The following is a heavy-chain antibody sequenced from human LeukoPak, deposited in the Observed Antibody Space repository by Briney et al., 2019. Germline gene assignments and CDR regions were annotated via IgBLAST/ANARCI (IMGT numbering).Heavy chain of an antibody. CDR1: GYTFTSSG. V-gene: IGHV1-18*01. J-gene: IGHJ4*02. CDR2: FSCYIGNT. Sequence: ASVRVSCKASGYTFTSSGVSGVRQAPGQGLGCMGWFSCYIGNTNYAQKVQVAVTMTTDTSTSTAYMELRSLRSDYTSVYYCARSLSAYCRDTSCPYYYFDYWGQGTLVTVSS. CDR3: ARSLSAYCRDTSCPYYYFDY. D-gene: IGHD2-2*01.